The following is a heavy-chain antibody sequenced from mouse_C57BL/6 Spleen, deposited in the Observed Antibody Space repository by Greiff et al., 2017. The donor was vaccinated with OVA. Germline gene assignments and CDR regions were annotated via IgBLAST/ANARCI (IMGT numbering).Heavy chain of an antibody. Sequence: QVQLKESGAELVRPGASVTLSCKASGYTFTDYEMHWVKQTPVHGLEWIGAIDPETGGTAYNQKFKGKAILTADKSSSTAYMELRSLTSEDAAVYCCTRSYDYDVGAYWGQGTLGTVSA. CDR3: TRSYDYDVGAY. D-gene: IGHD2-4*01. J-gene: IGHJ3*01. CDR2: IDPETGGT. V-gene: IGHV1-15*01. CDR1: GYTFTDYE.